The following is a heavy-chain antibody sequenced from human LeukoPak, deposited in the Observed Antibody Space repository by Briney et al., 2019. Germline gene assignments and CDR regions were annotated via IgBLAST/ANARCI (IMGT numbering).Heavy chain of an antibody. J-gene: IGHJ3*02. CDR3: ARSLRNAFDI. CDR1: GFTFSSYA. D-gene: IGHD3-3*01. V-gene: IGHV3-30*04. CDR2: ISYDGSNK. Sequence: GGSLRLSCAASGFTFSSYAMHWVRQAPGKGLEWVAVISYDGSNKYYADSVKGRFTISTDNANNSLYLQMNSLRAEDTAVYYCARSLRNAFDIWGQGTMVTVSS.